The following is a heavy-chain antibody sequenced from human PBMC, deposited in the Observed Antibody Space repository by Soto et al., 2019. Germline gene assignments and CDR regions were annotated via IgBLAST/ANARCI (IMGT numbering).Heavy chain of an antibody. J-gene: IGHJ6*03. CDR2: INHSGST. Sequence: QVQLQQWGAGLLKPSETLSLTCAVYGGSFSGYYWSWIRQPPGKGLEWIGEINHSGSTNYNPSLKRRVTISVDTSKNQFSQKLSSVSAADTAGYFCASGFLAYYMDVWGTGTTVTVSS. CDR3: ASGFLAYYMDV. V-gene: IGHV4-34*01. CDR1: GGSFSGYY. D-gene: IGHD3-3*01.